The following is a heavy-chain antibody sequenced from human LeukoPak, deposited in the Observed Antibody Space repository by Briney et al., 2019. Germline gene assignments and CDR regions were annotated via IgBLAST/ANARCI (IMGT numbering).Heavy chain of an antibody. CDR2: ISYDGSNK. Sequence: PGGSLRLSCAASGFTFSNYAMSWVRQAPGKGLEWVAVISYDGSNKYYADSVKGRFTISRDNSKNTLYLQMNSLRAEDTAVYYCAKGSPSGYWGQGTLVAVSS. CDR1: GFTFSNYA. CDR3: AKGSPSGY. V-gene: IGHV3-30*18. J-gene: IGHJ4*02.